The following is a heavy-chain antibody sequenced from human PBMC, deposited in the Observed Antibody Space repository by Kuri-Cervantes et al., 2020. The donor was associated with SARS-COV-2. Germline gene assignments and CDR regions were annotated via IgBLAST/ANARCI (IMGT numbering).Heavy chain of an antibody. CDR3: ARGGTYYDFWSGYYNYYYGMDV. J-gene: IGHJ6*02. V-gene: IGHV3-33*01. Sequence: GESLKISCAASGFTFSSYGMHWVRQAPGKGLEWVAVIWYDGSNKYYADPVKGRFTISRDNAKNSLYLQMNSLRAEDTSVYYCARGGTYYDFWSGYYNYYYGMDVWGQGTTVTVSS. D-gene: IGHD3-3*01. CDR1: GFTFSSYG. CDR2: IWYDGSNK.